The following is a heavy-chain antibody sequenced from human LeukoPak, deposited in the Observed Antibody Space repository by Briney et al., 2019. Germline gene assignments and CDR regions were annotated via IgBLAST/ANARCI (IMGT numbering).Heavy chain of an antibody. CDR1: GVTFSSSW. D-gene: IGHD2-2*01. CDR2: IKQDGSRK. Sequence: GGSLRLSCAASGVTFSSSWMSWVRQAPGKGLEWVANIKQDGSRKLYVDSVQGRFTISRDNAENSLYLQMNSLRVEDTAVYYCARAPTVLVGYCSSSSCQADYWGQGTLVTVSS. V-gene: IGHV3-7*04. CDR3: ARAPTVLVGYCSSSSCQADY. J-gene: IGHJ4*02.